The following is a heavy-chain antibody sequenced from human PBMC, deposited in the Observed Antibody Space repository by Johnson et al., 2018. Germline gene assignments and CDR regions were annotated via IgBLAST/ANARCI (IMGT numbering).Heavy chain of an antibody. J-gene: IGHJ6*03. CDR1: GFTFDDYA. D-gene: IGHD6-13*01. V-gene: IGHV3-9*01. CDR3: AKALAAPHYYYYYMDV. CDR2: ISWNSGSI. Sequence: EVQLVESGGGLVQPGRSLRLSCAASGFTFDDYAMHWARQAPGKGLEWVSGISWNSGSIGYADSVKGRFTISRDNAKNSLYLQMNSLRAEDTALYYCAKALAAPHYYYYYMDVWGKGTTVTVSS.